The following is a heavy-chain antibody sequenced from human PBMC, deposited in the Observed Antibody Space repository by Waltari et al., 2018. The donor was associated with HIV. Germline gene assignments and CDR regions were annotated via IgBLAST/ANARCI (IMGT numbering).Heavy chain of an antibody. Sequence: EVQLLESGGGLVQPGGSLRLSCAASGFTFSSYAMSWVRQAPGKVLEWVSAISGSGGSTYYADSVTGRLTISRDNSKNTLYLQMNSLRAEDTAVYYCAKDPMVIVATINYYGMDVWGQGTTVTVSS. J-gene: IGHJ6*02. CDR1: GFTFSSYA. V-gene: IGHV3-23*01. D-gene: IGHD5-12*01. CDR3: AKDPMVIVATINYYGMDV. CDR2: ISGSGGST.